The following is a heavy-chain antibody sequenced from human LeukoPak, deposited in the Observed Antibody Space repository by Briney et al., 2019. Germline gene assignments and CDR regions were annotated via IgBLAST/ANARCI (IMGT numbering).Heavy chain of an antibody. J-gene: IGHJ4*02. V-gene: IGHV4-61*02. Sequence: SETLSLTCTVSGGSISSGSYYWSWIRQPAGKGLEWIGRIYTSGSTNYNPSLKSRVTISVDTSKNQFSLKLSSVTAADTAVYYCARARATSYYFDYWGQGTLVTVSS. CDR3: ARARATSYYFDY. D-gene: IGHD6-6*01. CDR2: IYTSGST. CDR1: GGSISSGSYY.